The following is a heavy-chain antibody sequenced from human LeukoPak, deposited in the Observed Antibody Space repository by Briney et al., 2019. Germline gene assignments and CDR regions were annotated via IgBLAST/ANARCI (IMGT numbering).Heavy chain of an antibody. J-gene: IGHJ4*02. V-gene: IGHV4-4*02. CDR1: GGSISSSNW. CDR3: ASLTMVRGVMRGYFDY. CDR2: IYHSGST. Sequence: SETLSLTCAVSGGSISSSNWWSWVRQPPGKGLEWIGEIYHSGSTNYNLSLKSRVTISVDKSKNQFSLKLSSVTAADTAVYYCASLTMVRGVMRGYFDYWGQGTLVTVSS. D-gene: IGHD3-10*01.